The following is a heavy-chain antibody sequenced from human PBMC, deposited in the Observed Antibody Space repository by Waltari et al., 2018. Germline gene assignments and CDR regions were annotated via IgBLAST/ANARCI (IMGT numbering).Heavy chain of an antibody. J-gene: IGHJ4*02. CDR1: GFTFHSFC. V-gene: IGHV3-30*02. CDR2: IRYDGSNK. CDR3: AKDAVMTTVTYFDY. D-gene: IGHD4-4*01. Sequence: QVQLVESGGGVVQPGGFLRLPCAASGFTFHSFCLHLVRPAPGKGPGWVAFIRYDGSNKYYADSVKGRFTISRDNSKNTLYLQMNSLRAEDTAVYYCAKDAVMTTVTYFDYWGQGTLVTVSS.